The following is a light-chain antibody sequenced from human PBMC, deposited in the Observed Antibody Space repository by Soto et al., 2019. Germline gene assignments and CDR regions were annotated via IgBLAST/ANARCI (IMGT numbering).Light chain of an antibody. CDR3: QQYDSSPT. Sequence: EIVLTQSPATLSLSPGERATLSCRASQSVSRYLAWYQQKPGQAPRLLIYGASSRATGILDRFSGSGSETDFTLTISRLEPEDFAVYYCQQYDSSPTFGQGTKVDIK. V-gene: IGKV3-20*01. CDR2: GAS. CDR1: QSVSRY. J-gene: IGKJ1*01.